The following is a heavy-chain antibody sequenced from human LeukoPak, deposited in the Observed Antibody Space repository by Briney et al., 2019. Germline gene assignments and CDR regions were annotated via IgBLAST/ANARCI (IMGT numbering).Heavy chain of an antibody. V-gene: IGHV1-18*01. CDR1: GYTFTSNA. CDR2: INPYNGAR. D-gene: IGHD7-27*01. Sequence: GASVKVSCKTSGYTFTSNAITWVRQAPGQGLEWIGWINPYNGARDSAQRFQDRVTMTTDTSTSTAYMELNSLRSDDTAVYYCARKQGSLGGFDSWGQGALVTVSS. CDR3: ARKQGSLGGFDS. J-gene: IGHJ4*02.